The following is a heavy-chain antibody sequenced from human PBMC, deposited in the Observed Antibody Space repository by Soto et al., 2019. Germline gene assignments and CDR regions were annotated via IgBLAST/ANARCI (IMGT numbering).Heavy chain of an antibody. D-gene: IGHD3-16*02. J-gene: IGHJ4*02. CDR3: VKDRWIDS. V-gene: IGHV3-64D*06. Sequence: PGGSLRLSCSASGFTFSSYAMHWVHQAPGKGLEYVSSISSDGRPTYYADSVKGRFTISRDNSKNTLYLQMSRLRAEDTAVYYCVKDRWIDSWGQGTLVTVSS. CDR2: ISSDGRPT. CDR1: GFTFSSYA.